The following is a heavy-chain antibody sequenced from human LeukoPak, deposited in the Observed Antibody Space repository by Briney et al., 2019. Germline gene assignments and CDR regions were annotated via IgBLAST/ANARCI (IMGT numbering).Heavy chain of an antibody. Sequence: GGSLRLSCAASGFTFSSYAMHWVRQAPGKGLEYVSAISNNGGSTYYANSVKCRFTISRDNSKNTLYLQMGSLRAEDMAVYYCAREVYYDSSGYYYDYWGQGTLVTVSS. CDR3: AREVYYDSSGYYYDY. CDR1: GFTFSSYA. J-gene: IGHJ4*02. CDR2: ISNNGGST. D-gene: IGHD3-22*01. V-gene: IGHV3-64*01.